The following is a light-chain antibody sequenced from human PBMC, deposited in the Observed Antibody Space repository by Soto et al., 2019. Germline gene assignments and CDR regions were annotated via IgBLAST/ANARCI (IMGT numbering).Light chain of an antibody. CDR2: WAS. J-gene: IGKJ2*01. Sequence: VMTQSPDSLAVSLGERATINCKSSQSVLYSSNNKNYLAWYQQKPRQPPKLLIYWASTRESGVPDRFSGSGSGTYFTLTISSLQAEDVAVYYCQQYYSTPYTFGQGTKLEIK. CDR3: QQYYSTPYT. V-gene: IGKV4-1*01. CDR1: QSVLYSSNNKNY.